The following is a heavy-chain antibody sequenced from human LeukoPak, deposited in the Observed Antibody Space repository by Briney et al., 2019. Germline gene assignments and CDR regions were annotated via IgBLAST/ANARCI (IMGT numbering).Heavy chain of an antibody. D-gene: IGHD3-10*01. CDR3: ARDDEEFGELSWFDP. V-gene: IGHV1-18*01. CDR1: GYTFTNYN. Sequence: GASVRVSCKASGYTFTNYNITWVRQAPGQGLEWLGWISGYNGKTNYAQKFQGRVTMTTEKSTTTAYMELTSLRFDDTAVYYCARDDEEFGELSWFDPWGQGTLVTVSS. CDR2: ISGYNGKT. J-gene: IGHJ5*02.